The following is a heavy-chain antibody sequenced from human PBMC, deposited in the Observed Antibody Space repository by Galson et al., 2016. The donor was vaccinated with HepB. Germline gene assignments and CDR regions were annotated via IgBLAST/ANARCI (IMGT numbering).Heavy chain of an antibody. J-gene: IGHJ3*02. V-gene: IGHV4-4*07. CDR3: ATGDNGFDN. Sequence: ETLSLTCTVSRISISLHYWNWIRHPAGRGLEWIGRMYISGNTNYNPSLKSRVTMSVDKSKNQVSLKLNSVIAEDTAVYYCATGDNGFDNWGHGTMATVSS. D-gene: IGHD2-21*01. CDR2: MYISGNT. CDR1: RISISLHY.